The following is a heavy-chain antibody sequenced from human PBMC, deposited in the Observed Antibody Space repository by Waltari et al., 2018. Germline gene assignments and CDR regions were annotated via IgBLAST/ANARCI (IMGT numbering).Heavy chain of an antibody. CDR2: IIGDGRLT. Sequence: EVQLVESGGGLVEPGGSLRLSCEASESSFSSHWLHWVRHAPGKGLIWVARIIGDGRLTGYADSVKGRFTISRDNAKNTLYLQMNSLRADDTAVYYCATSGSSTPFYYWGQGILVTVSS. CDR3: ATSGSSTPFYY. D-gene: IGHD3-10*01. CDR1: ESSFSSHW. J-gene: IGHJ4*02. V-gene: IGHV3-74*01.